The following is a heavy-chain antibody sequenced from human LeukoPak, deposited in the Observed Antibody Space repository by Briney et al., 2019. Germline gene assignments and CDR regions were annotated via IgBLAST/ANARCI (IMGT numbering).Heavy chain of an antibody. Sequence: ASVKVSCKASRYIFTNYDINWVRQATGQGLEWMGWMNPNSGNTGYAQKFQGRVTMTRNTSISTAYMELSSLRSEDAAVYYCARGAVDVSCSGGSCYHLDYWGQGTLVTVSS. J-gene: IGHJ4*02. CDR3: ARGAVDVSCSGGSCYHLDY. CDR2: MNPNSGNT. D-gene: IGHD2-15*01. V-gene: IGHV1-8*01. CDR1: RYIFTNYD.